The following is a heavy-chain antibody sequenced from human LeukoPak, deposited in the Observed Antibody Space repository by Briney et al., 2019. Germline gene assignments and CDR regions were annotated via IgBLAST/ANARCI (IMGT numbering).Heavy chain of an antibody. V-gene: IGHV3-23*01. Sequence: GGSLRLSCAASGFTFSSYEMNWVRQAPGKGLEWVSGLSASGGLTYYADSVKGRFTISRDNSKNTLYLQMNSLRAEDTTVYYCARDPIAAPNAFDIWGQGTMVTVSS. D-gene: IGHD6-6*01. CDR2: LSASGGLT. J-gene: IGHJ3*02. CDR1: GFTFSSYE. CDR3: ARDPIAAPNAFDI.